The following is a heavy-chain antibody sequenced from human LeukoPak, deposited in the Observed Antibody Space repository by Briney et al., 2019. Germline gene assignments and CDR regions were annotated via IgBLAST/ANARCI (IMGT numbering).Heavy chain of an antibody. Sequence: SETLSLTCTVSGGSISSYYWSRIRQPPGKGLEWIGYIYYSGSTNYNPSLKSRVTISVDTSKNQFSLKLSSVTAADTAVYYCARDPFYYDSSGSSYWFDPWGQGTLVTVSS. V-gene: IGHV4-59*01. D-gene: IGHD3-22*01. CDR1: GGSISSYY. CDR3: ARDPFYYDSSGSSYWFDP. CDR2: IYYSGST. J-gene: IGHJ5*02.